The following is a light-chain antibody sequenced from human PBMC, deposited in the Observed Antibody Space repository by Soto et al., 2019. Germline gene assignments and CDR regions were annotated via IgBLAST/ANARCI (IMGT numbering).Light chain of an antibody. CDR1: QGISSW. CDR3: QQTTSLPLT. CDR2: AAS. V-gene: IGKV1-12*01. J-gene: IGKJ4*01. Sequence: DILMTQSPSFVSASVGDRVTITCRASQGISSWLAWYQHKTVRAPKLIIHAASSLVSGVPSRFSGSGSGTDFTLTISSLHPEDFATYYCQQTTSLPLTFGGGTKVEIK.